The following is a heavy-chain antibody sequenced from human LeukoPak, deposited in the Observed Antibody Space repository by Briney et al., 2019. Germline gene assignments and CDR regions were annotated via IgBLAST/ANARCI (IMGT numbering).Heavy chain of an antibody. D-gene: IGHD2-15*01. J-gene: IGHJ4*02. CDR1: GYTFTSYY. CDR3: ARGESNIVVVVAATLFDY. Sequence: ASVKVSCKASGYTFTSYYMHWVRQAPGQGLEWMGIINPSGGSTSYAQKFQGRVTMTRDTSTSTVYMELSSLRSEDTAMYYCARGESNIVVVVAATLFDYWGQGTLVTVSS. V-gene: IGHV1-46*01. CDR2: INPSGGST.